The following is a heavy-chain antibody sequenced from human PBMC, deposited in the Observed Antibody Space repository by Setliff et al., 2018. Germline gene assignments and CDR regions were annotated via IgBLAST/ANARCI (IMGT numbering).Heavy chain of an antibody. V-gene: IGHV3-23*01. CDR1: GLRFSDAW. D-gene: IGHD6-6*01. CDR2: LNDVGHNT. J-gene: IGHJ4*02. CDR3: AKDPKYRGVWPHPAYFDY. Sequence: GGSLRLSCAVSGLRFSDAWVSWVRQAPGKGLEWVSGLNDVGHNTYYADSVKGRFTISRDNSKNTVYLQVNSLRGEDTAVYHCAKDPKYRGVWPHPAYFDYWGQGALVTVSS.